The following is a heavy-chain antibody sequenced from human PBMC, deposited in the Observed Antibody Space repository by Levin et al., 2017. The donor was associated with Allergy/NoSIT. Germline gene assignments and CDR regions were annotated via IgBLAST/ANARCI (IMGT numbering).Heavy chain of an antibody. D-gene: IGHD1-26*01. V-gene: IGHV1-69*01. CDR1: GGTFSSYA. CDR3: ARGSHYSGSYNDAFDI. Sequence: PGESLKISCKASGGTFSSYAISWVRQAPGQGLEWMGGIIPIFGTANYAQKFQGRVTITADESTSTAYMELSSLRSEDTAVYYCARGSHYSGSYNDAFDIWGQGTMVTVSS. J-gene: IGHJ3*02. CDR2: IIPIFGTA.